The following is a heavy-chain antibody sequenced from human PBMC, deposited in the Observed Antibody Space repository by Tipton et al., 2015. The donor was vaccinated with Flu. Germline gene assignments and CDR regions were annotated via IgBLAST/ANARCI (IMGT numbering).Heavy chain of an antibody. CDR3: ARGDNTGYYFDH. V-gene: IGHV3-23*01. D-gene: IGHD3-9*01. Sequence: SLRLSCAASGFTFSRYAMSWVRQAPGKGLEWVSAVSGGGGTAYFTDSVKGRFTISRDNSKNTVFLQMNSLRVEDTAEYYCARGDNTGYYFDHWGQGILVTVSS. CDR2: VSGGGGTA. CDR1: GFTFSRYA. J-gene: IGHJ4*02.